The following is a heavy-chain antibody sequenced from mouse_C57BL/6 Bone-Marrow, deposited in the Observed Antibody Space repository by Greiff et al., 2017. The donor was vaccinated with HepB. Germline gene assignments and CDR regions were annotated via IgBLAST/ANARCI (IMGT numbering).Heavy chain of an antibody. CDR3: ARDGYDAMDY. Sequence: DVQLVESEGGLVQPGSSMKLSCTASGFTFSDYYMAWVRQVPEKGLEWVANINYDGSSTYYLDSLKSRFIISRDNAKNILYLQMSSLKSEDTATYYCARDGYDAMDYWGQGTSVTVSS. J-gene: IGHJ4*01. V-gene: IGHV5-16*01. CDR1: GFTFSDYY. CDR2: INYDGSST.